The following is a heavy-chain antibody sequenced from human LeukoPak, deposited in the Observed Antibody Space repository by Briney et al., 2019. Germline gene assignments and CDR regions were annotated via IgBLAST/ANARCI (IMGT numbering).Heavy chain of an antibody. V-gene: IGHV1-2*02. D-gene: IGHD3-10*01. CDR1: GYTFTGYY. CDR2: INPNSGGT. CDR3: ARVPITMVRGVIISWFDP. J-gene: IGHJ5*02. Sequence: ASVKVSCKASGYTFTGYYMHWVRQAPGQRLEWMGWINPNSGGTNYAQKFQGRVTMTRDTSISTAYMELSRLRSDDTAVYYCARVPITMVRGVIISWFDPWGQGTLVTVSS.